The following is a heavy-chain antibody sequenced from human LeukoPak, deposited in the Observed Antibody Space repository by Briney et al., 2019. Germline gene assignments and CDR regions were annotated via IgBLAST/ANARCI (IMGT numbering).Heavy chain of an antibody. CDR2: IYYSGST. V-gene: IGHV4-59*08. J-gene: IGHJ4*02. D-gene: IGHD6-19*01. CDR3: ARREASGWYV. CDR1: GGSISSYY. Sequence: KPSETLSLTCTVSGGSISSYYWSWIRQPPGKGLEWIGYIYYSGSTNYNPSLKSRVTISVDTSKNQFSLKLSSGTAADTAVYYCARREASGWYVWGQGTLVTVSS.